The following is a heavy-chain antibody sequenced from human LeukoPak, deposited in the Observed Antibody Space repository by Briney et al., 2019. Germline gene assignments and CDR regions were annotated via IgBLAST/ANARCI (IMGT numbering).Heavy chain of an antibody. D-gene: IGHD2-15*01. V-gene: IGHV1-69*05. CDR3: AITTDIVVVVAATPGAFDV. J-gene: IGHJ3*01. Sequence: GASVKVSCKASGGTFSSYAISWVRQAPGQGLEWMGRIIPIFGTANYAQKFQGRVTITTDESTSTAYMELSSMRSEDTTVYYCAITTDIVVVVAATPGAFDVWGQGTMVTVSS. CDR1: GGTFSSYA. CDR2: IIPIFGTA.